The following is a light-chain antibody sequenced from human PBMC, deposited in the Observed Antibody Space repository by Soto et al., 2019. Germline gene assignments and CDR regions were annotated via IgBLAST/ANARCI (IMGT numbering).Light chain of an antibody. CDR1: QSVSSY. CDR3: HQYVSSWT. Sequence: EIVLTQSPATLSLSPGERATLSCRASQSVSSYLAWYQQKPGQAPRLLIYDASNRATGIPARFSGSGSGTGFTLTISRLEPEDFAVYYCHQYVSSWTFGQGTKVDIK. CDR2: DAS. J-gene: IGKJ1*01. V-gene: IGKV3-11*01.